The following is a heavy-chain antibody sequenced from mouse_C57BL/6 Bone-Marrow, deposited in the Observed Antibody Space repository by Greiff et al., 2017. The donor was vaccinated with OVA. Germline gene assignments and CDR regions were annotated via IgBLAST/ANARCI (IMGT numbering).Heavy chain of an antibody. Sequence: VKLQESDAELVKPGASVKISCKVSGYTFTDHTIHWMKQRPEQGLEWIGYIYPRDGSTKYNEKFKGKATLTADKSSSTAYMQLNSLTSEDSAVYFCARGQLRLGAWFAYWGQGTLVTVSA. D-gene: IGHD3-2*02. CDR1: GYTFTDHT. V-gene: IGHV1-78*01. CDR3: ARGQLRLGAWFAY. J-gene: IGHJ3*01. CDR2: IYPRDGST.